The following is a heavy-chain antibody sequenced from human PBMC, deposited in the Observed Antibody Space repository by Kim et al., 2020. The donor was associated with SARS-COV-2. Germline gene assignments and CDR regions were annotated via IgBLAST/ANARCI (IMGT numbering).Heavy chain of an antibody. D-gene: IGHD6-19*01. CDR3: ARFRIAVADYDAFDI. V-gene: IGHV1-18*01. CDR2: ISAYNGNT. CDR1: GYTFTSYG. J-gene: IGHJ3*02. Sequence: ASVKVSCKASGYTFTSYGISWVRQAPGQGLEWMGWISAYNGNTNYAQKLQGRVTMTTDTSTSTAYMELRSLRSDDTAVYYCARFRIAVADYDAFDIWGQGTMVTVSS.